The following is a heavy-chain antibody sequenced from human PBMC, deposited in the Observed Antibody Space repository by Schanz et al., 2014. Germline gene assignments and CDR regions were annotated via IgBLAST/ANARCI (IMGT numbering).Heavy chain of an antibody. J-gene: IGHJ5*02. CDR2: VYHSGGT. D-gene: IGHD3-10*01. Sequence: QVQLQESGPGLVKPSGTLSLTCAVSGGSISNANWWSWVRQPPGKGLQWIGEVYHSGGTNYNPSLKGRVTILVDPSKNQFPLRLTSLPAADTAVYYCARDSLRGDWFDPWGQGTLVTVSS. CDR1: GGSISNANW. CDR3: ARDSLRGDWFDP. V-gene: IGHV4-4*02.